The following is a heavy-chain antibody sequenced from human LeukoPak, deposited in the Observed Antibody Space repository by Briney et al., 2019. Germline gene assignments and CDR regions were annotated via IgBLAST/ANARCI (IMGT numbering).Heavy chain of an antibody. J-gene: IGHJ6*02. CDR3: ARQVGYYYPEPHYYGMDV. CDR1: GGSISSYY. D-gene: IGHD3-10*01. Sequence: SETLSLTCTVSGGSISSYYWSWIRQPPGKGLEWIGYMYYSGSTNYNPSLKSRVKISVDTSKNQFSLKLSSVTAADTAVYYCARQVGYYYPEPHYYGMDVWGQGTTVTVSS. CDR2: MYYSGST. V-gene: IGHV4-59*01.